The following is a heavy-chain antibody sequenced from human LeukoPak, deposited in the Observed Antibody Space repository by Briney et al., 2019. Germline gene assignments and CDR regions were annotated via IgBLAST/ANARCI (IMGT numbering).Heavy chain of an antibody. V-gene: IGHV3-23*01. Sequence: PGGSLRLSCAASGFTFGNEAMSWVRQAPERGLEWVSSISAGGGTTYYADSVKGRFIISRDNAKNTLYLQMNSLRAEDTAIFFCARERCIGTSCSRGMDVWGQGTTVTVSS. J-gene: IGHJ6*02. D-gene: IGHD2-2*01. CDR1: GFTFGNEA. CDR3: ARERCIGTSCSRGMDV. CDR2: ISAGGGTT.